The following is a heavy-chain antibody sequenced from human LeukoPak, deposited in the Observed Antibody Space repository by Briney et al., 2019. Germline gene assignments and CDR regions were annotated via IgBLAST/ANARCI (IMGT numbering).Heavy chain of an antibody. CDR1: GFTFSSYS. CDR2: ISSSSSYI. Sequence: GGSLRLSCAASGFTFSSYSMNWVRQAPGKGLEWVSSISSSSSYIYYADSVKGRFTISRDNAKNSLYLQMNSLRAEDTAVYYCAKEVFTASGGAFDIWGQGTMVTVSS. D-gene: IGHD3-16*01. CDR3: AKEVFTASGGAFDI. J-gene: IGHJ3*02. V-gene: IGHV3-21*01.